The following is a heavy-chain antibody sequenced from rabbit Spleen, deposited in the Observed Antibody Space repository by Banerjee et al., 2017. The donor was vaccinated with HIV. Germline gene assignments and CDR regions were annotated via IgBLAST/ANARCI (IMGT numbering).Heavy chain of an antibody. V-gene: IGHV1S45*01. CDR1: GFSFSNSYW. Sequence: QEQLEESGGDLVKPEGSLTLTCTASGFSFSNSYWICWVRQAPGKGLEWIACIYVGSGGGTACASWVNGRFTISKTSSTTVTLQMTSLTAADTATYFCARGSATMTMVITGYYLNLWGPGTLVTVS. D-gene: IGHD2-1*01. CDR3: ARGSATMTMVITGYYLNL. J-gene: IGHJ4*01. CDR2: IYVGSGGGT.